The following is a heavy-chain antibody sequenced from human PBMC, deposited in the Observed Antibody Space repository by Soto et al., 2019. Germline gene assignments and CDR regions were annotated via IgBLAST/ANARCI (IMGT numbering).Heavy chain of an antibody. CDR2: TYYRSKSYN. Sequence: SQTLSLTCAISGDSVSSNSAAWNWIRQSPSRGLEWLGRTYYRSKSYNDYAVSVKSRITINPDTSKNQFSLQLNSVTPEDTAVYYCARNYRYTSGWYAENYFDYWGQGTLVTVSS. V-gene: IGHV6-1*01. CDR3: ARNYRYTSGWYAENYFDY. J-gene: IGHJ4*02. D-gene: IGHD6-19*01. CDR1: GDSVSSNSAA.